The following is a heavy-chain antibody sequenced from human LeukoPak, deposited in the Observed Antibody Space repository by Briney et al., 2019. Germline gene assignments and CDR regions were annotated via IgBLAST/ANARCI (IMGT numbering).Heavy chain of an antibody. V-gene: IGHV4-59*01. Sequence: SETLSLTWTVSGGSISTYYWSWIRQPPGKGLEWVGSIHYSGRSNSNPSLTGRLTISVDTSKNQFSLKLSSVTASDTAVYYCARDQTTVTTAAWYFDLWGSGTLVTVSS. D-gene: IGHD4-17*01. CDR2: IHYSGRS. CDR1: GGSISTYY. CDR3: ARDQTTVTTAAWYFDL. J-gene: IGHJ2*01.